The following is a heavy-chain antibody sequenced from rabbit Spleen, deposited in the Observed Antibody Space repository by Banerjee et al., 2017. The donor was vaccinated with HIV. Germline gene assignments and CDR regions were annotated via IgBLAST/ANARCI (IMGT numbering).Heavy chain of an antibody. D-gene: IGHD8-1*01. CDR2: IYAAKGST. J-gene: IGHJ6*01. CDR3: ARDTGSSFSTYGMDL. Sequence: EQLTETGGGLDQPGGSLTLSCKASGFDFTNYYISWVRQAPGKGLEWIGIIYAAKGSTDYASWVNGRFTISKTSSTTVTLQMTSLTVADTATYFCARDTGSSFSTYGMDLWGPGTLVTVS. V-gene: IGHV1S45*01. CDR1: GFDFTNYY.